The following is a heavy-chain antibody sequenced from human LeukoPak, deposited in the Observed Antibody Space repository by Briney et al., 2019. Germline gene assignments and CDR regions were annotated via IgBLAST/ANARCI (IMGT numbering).Heavy chain of an antibody. CDR2: ISYDGSNK. J-gene: IGHJ5*02. Sequence: PGGSLRLSCAASGFTISSYGMHWVRQAPGKGLEWVAVISYDGSNKYYADSVKGRFTISRDNSKNTLYLQMNSLRAEDTAVYYCAKDPTAAGNDNWFDPWGQGTLVTVSS. D-gene: IGHD6-13*01. V-gene: IGHV3-30*18. CDR3: AKDPTAAGNDNWFDP. CDR1: GFTISSYG.